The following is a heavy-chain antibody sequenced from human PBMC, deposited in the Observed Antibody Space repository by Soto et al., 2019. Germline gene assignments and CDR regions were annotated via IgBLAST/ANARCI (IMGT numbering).Heavy chain of an antibody. D-gene: IGHD2-15*01. J-gene: IGHJ3*02. Sequence: PSETLSLTCTVSGGSVSSGNYYWSWIRQPPGKGLKWIGYFYYTGSINYNPSLKSRVTIFIDASKNQFSLTLYSVTAADTAVYYCARDPDLVAAMAFAFDIWGQGTMVT. CDR3: ARDPDLVAAMAFAFDI. CDR1: GGSVSSGNYY. V-gene: IGHV4-61*01. CDR2: FYYTGSI.